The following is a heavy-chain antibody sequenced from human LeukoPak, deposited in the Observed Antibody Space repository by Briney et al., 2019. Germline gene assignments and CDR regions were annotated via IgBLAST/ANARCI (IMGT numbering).Heavy chain of an antibody. J-gene: IGHJ2*01. D-gene: IGHD5-18*01. CDR3: ARGSSNTAMALRYFDL. CDR2: INHSGST. V-gene: IGHV4-34*01. CDR1: GGSFSGYY. Sequence: KTSETLSLTCAVYGGSFSGYYWSWIRQPPGKGLEWIGEINHSGSTNYNPSLKSRVTISVDTSKNQFSLKLSSVTAADTAVYYCARGSSNTAMALRYFDLWGRGTLVTVSS.